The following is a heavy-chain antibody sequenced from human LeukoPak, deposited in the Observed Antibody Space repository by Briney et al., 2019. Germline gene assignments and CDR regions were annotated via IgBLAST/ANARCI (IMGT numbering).Heavy chain of an antibody. J-gene: IGHJ4*02. D-gene: IGHD3-22*01. V-gene: IGHV4-4*07. Sequence: PSETLSLTRTVSGGPISSYYWSWIRQPAGKGLEWIGRIYTSGSTNYNPSLKSRVTMSVDTSKNQFSLKLSSVTAADTAVYYCARDMHYYDSSGYYPPLGYWGQGTLVTVSS. CDR2: IYTSGST. CDR3: ARDMHYYDSSGYYPPLGY. CDR1: GGPISSYY.